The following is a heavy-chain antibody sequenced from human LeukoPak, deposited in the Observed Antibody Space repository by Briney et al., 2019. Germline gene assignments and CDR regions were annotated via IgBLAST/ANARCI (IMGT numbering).Heavy chain of an antibody. Sequence: PSETLSLTCAVYGGSFSGYYWSWLRQPPGKGLEWIGEINHSGSTNYNPSLKSRVTISVDTSKNQFSLKLSSVTAADTAVYYCARVGSDYSYYFDYWGQGTLVTVSS. CDR3: ARVGSDYSYYFDY. D-gene: IGHD4-11*01. CDR2: INHSGST. V-gene: IGHV4-34*01. J-gene: IGHJ4*02. CDR1: GGSFSGYY.